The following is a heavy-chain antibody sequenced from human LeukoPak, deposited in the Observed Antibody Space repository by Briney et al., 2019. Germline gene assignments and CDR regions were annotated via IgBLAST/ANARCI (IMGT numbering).Heavy chain of an antibody. D-gene: IGHD3-10*01. CDR1: GVTFSNYD. CDR3: AKGFRFGELLSYFDY. CDR2: ISYDGNNK. Sequence: SLRLSCAASGVTFSNYDIHWVRQAPGKGLEWVALISYDGNNKYYADSVKGRFTISRDNSNSTLYLQMNSLRAEDTAVYYCAKGFRFGELLSYFDYWGQGTLVTVSS. J-gene: IGHJ4*02. V-gene: IGHV3-30*18.